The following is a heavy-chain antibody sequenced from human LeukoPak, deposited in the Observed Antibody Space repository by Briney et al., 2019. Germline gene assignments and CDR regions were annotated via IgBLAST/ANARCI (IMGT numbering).Heavy chain of an antibody. CDR1: GCPFSSYA. J-gene: IGHJ4*02. V-gene: IGHV3-23*01. CDR2: ISGSGGST. Sequence: QPGGSLRLSCAASGCPFSSYAMSWVRQAPGKGLEWVSAISGSGGSTYYADSVKGRFTISGDNSKNPLYLQMNSVRAEDTAIYYCAKRRDFWSGHHDYWGQGTLVTVSS. D-gene: IGHD3-3*01. CDR3: AKRRDFWSGHHDY.